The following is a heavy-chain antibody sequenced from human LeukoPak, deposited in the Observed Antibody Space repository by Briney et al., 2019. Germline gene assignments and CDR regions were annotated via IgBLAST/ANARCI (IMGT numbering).Heavy chain of an antibody. Sequence: SETLSLTCTVSGGSISTYYWSWIRQPPGKGLEWIGYIYYSGSTSYNPPLKSRVTISVDTSKNQFSLKLSSVTAADTAVYYCARGGGGWNAWFDSWGQGTLVTVSS. D-gene: IGHD1-1*01. CDR1: GGSISTYY. CDR2: IYYSGST. J-gene: IGHJ5*01. V-gene: IGHV4-59*01. CDR3: ARGGGGWNAWFDS.